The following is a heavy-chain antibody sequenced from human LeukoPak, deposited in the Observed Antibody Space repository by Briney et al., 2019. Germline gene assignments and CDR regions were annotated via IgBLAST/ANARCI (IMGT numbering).Heavy chain of an antibody. V-gene: IGHV3-74*01. Sequence: GGSLRLSCAASGFTFTSYWMHWVRQAPGKGLVWISHINGDGSMINYADSVKGRFTISRDIGKNTLFLQMNSLRAEDTAVYYCAKDTRLYSGSGSYFLDFWGQGTLVTVSS. CDR3: AKDTRLYSGSGSYFLDF. CDR2: INGDGSMI. CDR1: GFTFTSYW. J-gene: IGHJ4*02. D-gene: IGHD3-10*01.